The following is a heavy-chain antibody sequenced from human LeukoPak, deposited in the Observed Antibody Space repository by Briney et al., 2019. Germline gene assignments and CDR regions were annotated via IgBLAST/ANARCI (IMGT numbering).Heavy chain of an antibody. CDR1: GYTFTSYG. J-gene: IGHJ5*02. V-gene: IGHV1-18*01. CDR2: ISAYNGNT. D-gene: IGHD1-1*01. Sequence: GASVKVSCKASGYTFTSYGISWVRQAPGQGLEWMGWISAYNGNTNYAQKLQGRVTMTTDTSTSTAYMELRSLRSDDTAVYYCARTHWNDVPSRGPRKINWFDPWGQGTLVTVSS. CDR3: ARTHWNDVPSRGPRKINWFDP.